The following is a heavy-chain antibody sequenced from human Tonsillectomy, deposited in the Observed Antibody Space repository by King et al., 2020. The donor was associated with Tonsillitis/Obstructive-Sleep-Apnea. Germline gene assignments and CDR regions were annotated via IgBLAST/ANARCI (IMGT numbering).Heavy chain of an antibody. Sequence: QLQESGPGLVKPSGTLSLTCAVSGGSISSSNWWSWVRQPPGKGLEWIGEIYHSGSTNYNPSLKSRFTISVDKSKNQFSRRLSSVTAADTAVYYCAREAGRYYDFWSGYHYYFDYWGQGTLVTVSS. V-gene: IGHV4-4*02. D-gene: IGHD3-3*01. CDR1: GGSISSSNW. J-gene: IGHJ4*02. CDR3: AREAGRYYDFWSGYHYYFDY. CDR2: IYHSGST.